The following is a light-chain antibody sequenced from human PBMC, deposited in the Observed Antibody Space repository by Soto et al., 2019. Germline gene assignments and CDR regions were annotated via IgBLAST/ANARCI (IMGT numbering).Light chain of an antibody. Sequence: DVPMTQSPSTLSASVGDRVTITCRASQRISDWLAWYQQKPGKAPKLLIYKASSLESGVPSRFSGSGSGTEFTLTISSLQPDDFATYYCHQYYSYSRTFGQGTKVEI. CDR2: KAS. V-gene: IGKV1-5*03. CDR3: HQYYSYSRT. CDR1: QRISDW. J-gene: IGKJ1*01.